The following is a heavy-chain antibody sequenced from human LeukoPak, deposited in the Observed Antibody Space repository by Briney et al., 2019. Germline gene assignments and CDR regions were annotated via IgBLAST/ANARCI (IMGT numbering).Heavy chain of an antibody. CDR3: AKRGDGYNTYYSDY. CDR2: ISGSGVST. V-gene: IGHV3-23*01. Sequence: GGSLRLSCVSSGFTFSSYAMNWVRQAPGKGLEWVSGISGSGVSTYYADSVKGRFTISRDNSKNTLYLQMNSLRAEDTAVYYCAKRGDGYNTYYSDYWGQGTLVTVSS. J-gene: IGHJ4*02. D-gene: IGHD5-24*01. CDR1: GFTFSSYA.